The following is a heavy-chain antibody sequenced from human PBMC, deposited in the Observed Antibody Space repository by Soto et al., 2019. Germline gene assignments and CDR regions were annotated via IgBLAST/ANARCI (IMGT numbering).Heavy chain of an antibody. V-gene: IGHV4-4*07. Sequence: SETLSLTCTVSGGSINTFYWSWVRQPAGKGLEWIGRIFPSGSTSFNPSLESRVAMSVDTSKNHFSLNLSSVTAADMAVYYCAREGSYSAYNFAHGIQLWSFDFWGQGALVTVSS. D-gene: IGHD5-12*01. CDR2: IFPSGST. CDR1: GGSINTFY. J-gene: IGHJ4*02. CDR3: AREGSYSAYNFAHGIQLWSFDF.